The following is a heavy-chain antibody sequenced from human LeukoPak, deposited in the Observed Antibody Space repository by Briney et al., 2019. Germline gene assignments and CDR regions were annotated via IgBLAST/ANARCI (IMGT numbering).Heavy chain of an antibody. V-gene: IGHV1-2*02. Sequence: ASVSVSCKASGYTFTGYYMHWVRRAPGQGVEWMGWINANSGGTNYAQTFQGRVTMTRDTSISTAYMELSRLRSDDTAVYYCASSKGYYYASSGYHDAFDIWGQATMVTVSS. CDR1: GYTFTGYY. J-gene: IGHJ3*02. CDR3: ASSKGYYYASSGYHDAFDI. D-gene: IGHD3-22*01. CDR2: INANSGGT.